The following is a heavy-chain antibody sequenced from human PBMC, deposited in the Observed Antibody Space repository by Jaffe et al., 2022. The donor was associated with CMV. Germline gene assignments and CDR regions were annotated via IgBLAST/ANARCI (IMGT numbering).Heavy chain of an antibody. V-gene: IGHV4-59*01. CDR2: IYYSGST. J-gene: IGHJ4*02. Sequence: QVQLQESGPGLVKPSETLSLTCTVSGGSISSYYWSWIRQPPGKGLEWIGYIYYSGSTNYNPSLKSRVTISVDTSKNQFSLKLSSVTAADTAVYYCARVLPAAVAGIYFDYWGQGTLVTVSS. D-gene: IGHD6-19*01. CDR1: GGSISSYY. CDR3: ARVLPAAVAGIYFDY.